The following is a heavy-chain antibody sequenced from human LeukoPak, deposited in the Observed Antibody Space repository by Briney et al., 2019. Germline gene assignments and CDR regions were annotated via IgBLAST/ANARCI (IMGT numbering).Heavy chain of an antibody. J-gene: IGHJ5*02. CDR1: GYTFTGYY. Sequence: ASVKVSCKASGYTFTGYYMHWVRQAPGQGLEWMGWINPNSGGTNYAQKFQGRVTMTRDTSISTAYMELNRLRSDDTAVYYCAREDAAAAPWFDPWGQGTLVTVSS. CDR3: AREDAAAAPWFDP. V-gene: IGHV1-2*02. CDR2: INPNSGGT. D-gene: IGHD6-13*01.